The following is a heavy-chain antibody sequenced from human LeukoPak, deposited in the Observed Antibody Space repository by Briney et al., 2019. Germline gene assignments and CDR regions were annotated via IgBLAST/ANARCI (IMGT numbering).Heavy chain of an antibody. CDR2: IRSKANSYAT. V-gene: IGHV3-73*01. J-gene: IGHJ4*02. CDR1: GFTFSGSA. D-gene: IGHD1-26*01. Sequence: PGGSLRLSCAASGFTFSGSAMHWVRQASGKGLEWVGRIRSKANSYATAYAASVKGRFTISRDDSKNTAYLQMNSLKTEDTAVYYCTRHSVRVGATLDYWGQGTLVTVSS. CDR3: TRHSVRVGATLDY.